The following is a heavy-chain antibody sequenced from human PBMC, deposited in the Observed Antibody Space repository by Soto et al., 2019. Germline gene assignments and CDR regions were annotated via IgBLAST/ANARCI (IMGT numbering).Heavy chain of an antibody. J-gene: IGHJ4*02. V-gene: IGHV3-30-3*01. CDR2: ISYDGSNK. CDR1: GFTLSSYA. D-gene: IGHD2-2*01. Sequence: QVQLVESGGGVVQPGRSLRLSCAASGFTLSSYAMHWVRQAPGKGLEWVAVISYDGSNKYYADSVKGRFTISRDNSKNTLYLQMNSLRAEDTAVYYCARSGGYCSSTSCYGPYYFDYWGQGTLVTVSS. CDR3: ARSGGYCSSTSCYGPYYFDY.